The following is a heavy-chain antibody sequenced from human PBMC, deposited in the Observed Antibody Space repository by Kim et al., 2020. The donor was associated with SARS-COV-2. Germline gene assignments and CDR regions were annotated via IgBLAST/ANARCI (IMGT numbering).Heavy chain of an antibody. D-gene: IGHD6-19*01. CDR3: AKQVLNSGWWEQWRDGYFDY. CDR2: ISGSGGST. CDR1: GFTFSSYA. Sequence: GGSLRLSCAASGFTFSSYAMSWVRQAPGKGLEWVSAISGSGGSTYYADSVKGRFTISRDNSKNTLYLQMNSLRAEDTAVYYCAKQVLNSGWWEQWRDGYFDYWGQGTLVTVSS. V-gene: IGHV3-23*01. J-gene: IGHJ4*02.